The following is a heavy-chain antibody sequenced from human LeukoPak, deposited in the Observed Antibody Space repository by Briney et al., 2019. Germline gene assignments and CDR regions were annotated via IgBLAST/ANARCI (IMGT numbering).Heavy chain of an antibody. J-gene: IGHJ4*02. V-gene: IGHV4-59*08. CDR1: GGSISSYY. CDR2: IYFSGST. Sequence: PSETLSLTCTVSGGSISSYYWTWIRQPPGKGLEWIGDIYFSGSTNYNPSLKSRVTISIDTSKNQFSLRLTSVTAADTAVYYCARLTTIAMAGTLPKFDYWGQGTLVTVSS. D-gene: IGHD6-19*01. CDR3: ARLTTIAMAGTLPKFDY.